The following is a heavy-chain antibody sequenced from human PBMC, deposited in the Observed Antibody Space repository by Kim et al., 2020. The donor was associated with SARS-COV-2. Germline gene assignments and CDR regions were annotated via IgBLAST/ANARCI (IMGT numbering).Heavy chain of an antibody. J-gene: IGHJ2*01. CDR2: IKQDGSEK. CDR3: ARLAAAGSRMGYWYFDL. V-gene: IGHV3-7*01. Sequence: GGSLRLSCAASGFTFSSYWMSWVRQAPGKGLEWVANIKQDGSEKYYVDSVKGRFTISRDNAKNSLYLQMNSLRAEDTAVYYCARLAAAGSRMGYWYFDLWGRGTLVTVSS. D-gene: IGHD6-13*01. CDR1: GFTFSSYW.